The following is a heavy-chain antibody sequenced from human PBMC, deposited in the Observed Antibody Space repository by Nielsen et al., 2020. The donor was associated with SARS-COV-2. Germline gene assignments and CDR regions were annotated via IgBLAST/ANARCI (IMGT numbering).Heavy chain of an antibody. CDR2: IDPNYGTT. V-gene: IGHV1-46*01. CDR1: GYSLTSYY. CDR3: ARELRVGMAINGVFDI. D-gene: IGHD5-24*01. Sequence: ASVKVSCKASGYSLTSYYIQWVRQAPGQGLEWMGIIDPNYGTTTYAQRFQGRVTMTRDTSASTVYMELSRLRSEDTAVYYCARELRVGMAINGVFDIWGQGTMVTVSS. J-gene: IGHJ3*02.